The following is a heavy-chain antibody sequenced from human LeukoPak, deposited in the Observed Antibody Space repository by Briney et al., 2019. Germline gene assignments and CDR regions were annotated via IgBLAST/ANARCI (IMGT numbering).Heavy chain of an antibody. D-gene: IGHD3-3*01. V-gene: IGHV1-46*01. J-gene: IGHJ4*02. Sequence: GASVKVSCKASGYTFTSYYMHWVRQAPGQGLEWMGIINPSGGSTSYARKFQGRVTITADKSTSTAYMELNSLRAEDTAVYYCANEYDFWSGYSSPYFDYWGQGTLVTVSS. CDR2: INPSGGST. CDR1: GYTFTSYY. CDR3: ANEYDFWSGYSSPYFDY.